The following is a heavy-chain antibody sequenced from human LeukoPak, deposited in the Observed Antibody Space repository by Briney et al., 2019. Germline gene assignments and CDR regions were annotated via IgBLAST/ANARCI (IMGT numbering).Heavy chain of an antibody. D-gene: IGHD2-15*01. J-gene: IGHJ5*02. CDR1: GYTFTSYY. CDR2: INPNSGGA. Sequence: GASVKASCKASGYTFTSYYMHWLRQAPGQGLEWMGWINPNSGGADYAQKFQGRVTMTRDTSISTAYMALSRLRSDDTAVYYCAKGPPEYCSGGSCHSGRNWIDPWGQGTLVTVSS. V-gene: IGHV1-2*02. CDR3: AKGPPEYCSGGSCHSGRNWIDP.